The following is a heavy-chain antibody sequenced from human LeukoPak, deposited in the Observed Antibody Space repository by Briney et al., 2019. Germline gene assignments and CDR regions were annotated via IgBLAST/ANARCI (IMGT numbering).Heavy chain of an antibody. Sequence: PGGSLRLSCAASGFTFSSYWMSWVRQAPGKGLEWVANINQDGSEKYYVDSVKGRFTISRDNAKSSLYLQMNSLRAEDTAVYYCATNGGAVARLRDYWGQGTLVTVSS. CDR1: GFTFSSYW. CDR3: ATNGGAVARLRDY. J-gene: IGHJ4*02. D-gene: IGHD6-19*01. V-gene: IGHV3-7*03. CDR2: INQDGSEK.